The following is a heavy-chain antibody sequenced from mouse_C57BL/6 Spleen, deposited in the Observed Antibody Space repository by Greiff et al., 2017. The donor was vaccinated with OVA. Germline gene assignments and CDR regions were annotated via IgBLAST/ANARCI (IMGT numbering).Heavy chain of an antibody. V-gene: IGHV14-1*01. D-gene: IGHD1-1*01. CDR1: GFNIKDYY. J-gene: IGHJ1*03. CDR3: TTDYGSSYGYCDV. CDR2: IDPEDGDT. Sequence: VQLQQSGAELVRPGASVKLSCTASGFNIKDYYMHWVKQRPEQGLEWIGRIDPEDGDTEYAPKFQGKATMTADTSSNTAYLQLSSLTSEDTAVYYCTTDYGSSYGYCDVWGTGTTVTVSS.